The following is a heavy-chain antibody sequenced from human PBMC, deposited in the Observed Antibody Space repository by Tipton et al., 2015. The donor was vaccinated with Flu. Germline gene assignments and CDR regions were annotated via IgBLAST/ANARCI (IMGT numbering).Heavy chain of an antibody. CDR3: ARGSAYANVYLDS. CDR1: GFTFSRYA. CDR2: INHSGSS. J-gene: IGHJ4*02. Sequence: LRLSCVASGFTFSRYAMSWVRQAPGKGLEWIGEINHSGSSNYNPSLKSRLTISVDTSKNQFSLKVRSLTAADTAVYYCARGSAYANVYLDSWGRGNLVTVSS. V-gene: IGHV4-34*01. D-gene: IGHD5-12*01.